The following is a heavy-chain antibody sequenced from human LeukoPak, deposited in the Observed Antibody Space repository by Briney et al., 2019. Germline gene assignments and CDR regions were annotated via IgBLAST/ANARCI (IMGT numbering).Heavy chain of an antibody. CDR2: ISSSGSTI. V-gene: IGHV3-11*04. J-gene: IGHJ4*02. CDR1: GGSISRADYY. D-gene: IGHD1-26*01. Sequence: LSLTCTVSGGSISRADYYWSWIRQPPGKGLEWVSYISSSGSTIYYADSGKGRFTISRDNAKNSLYLQMNSLRAEDTAVYYCARELSGSYYEFDYWGQGTLVTVSS. CDR3: ARELSGSYYEFDY.